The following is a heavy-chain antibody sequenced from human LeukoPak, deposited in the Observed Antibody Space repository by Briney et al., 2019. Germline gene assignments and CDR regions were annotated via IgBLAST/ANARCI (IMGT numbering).Heavy chain of an antibody. V-gene: IGHV3-49*04. Sequence: PGGSLRLSCTASGFTFGDYAMSWVRQAPGKGLEWVGFIRSKAYGGTTEYAASVKGRFTISRDDSKSIAYLQMNSLKTEDTAVYYCTRDLPQYSSGWSTVDYWGQGTLVTVSS. CDR1: GFTFGDYA. CDR2: IRSKAYGGTT. D-gene: IGHD6-19*01. CDR3: TRDLPQYSSGWSTVDY. J-gene: IGHJ4*02.